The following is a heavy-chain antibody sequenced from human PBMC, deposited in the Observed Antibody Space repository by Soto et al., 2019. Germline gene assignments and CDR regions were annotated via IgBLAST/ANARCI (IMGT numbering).Heavy chain of an antibody. CDR1: GYTFTNYY. D-gene: IGHD1-26*01. Sequence: ASVKVSCKASGYTFTNYYMQWVRQAPGQGLEWMGSLNPSGGSTKYAQKLQGRVTMTRDTSTSTAYMELSSLRSEDTAVYYCARLYSGNNRYFDYWGQGTLVTVSS. CDR3: ARLYSGNNRYFDY. V-gene: IGHV1-46*04. CDR2: LNPSGGST. J-gene: IGHJ4*02.